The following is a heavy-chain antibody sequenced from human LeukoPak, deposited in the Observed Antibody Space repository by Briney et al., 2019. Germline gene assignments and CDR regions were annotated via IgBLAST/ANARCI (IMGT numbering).Heavy chain of an antibody. CDR1: GYTFTSYY. CDR3: AREVQLWSYYYYMDV. V-gene: IGHV1-46*01. J-gene: IGHJ6*03. CDR2: INPSGGST. Sequence: ASVKVSCKASGYTFTSYYMHWVRQAPGQGLEWMGIINPSGGSTSYAQKFQGRVTMTRDMSTSTVYMELSSLRSEDTAVYYCAREVQLWSYYYYMDVWGKGTTVTISS. D-gene: IGHD5-18*01.